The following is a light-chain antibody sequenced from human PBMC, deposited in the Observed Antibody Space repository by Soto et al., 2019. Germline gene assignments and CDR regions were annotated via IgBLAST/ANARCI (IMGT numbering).Light chain of an antibody. CDR2: AAS. V-gene: IGKV1-16*02. CDR1: QDINNY. CDR3: QQFKSYPLT. J-gene: IGKJ4*01. Sequence: DIQMTQSPSSLSASVGDRVTITCRASQDINNYLAWFQQKPGKAPKSLIYAASNLQSGVPSKFSGSGSGTYFTLTISSLQPEDFATYYCQQFKSYPLTFGGGTKVEIK.